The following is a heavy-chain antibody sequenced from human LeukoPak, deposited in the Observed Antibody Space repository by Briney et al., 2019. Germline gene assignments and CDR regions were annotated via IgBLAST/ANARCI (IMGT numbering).Heavy chain of an antibody. CDR1: GFTFSNAW. J-gene: IGHJ4*02. CDR2: IKSKTDGGTT. CDR3: TTLYDYVWGSYHSGY. V-gene: IGHV3-15*07. Sequence: SGGSLRLSCAASGFTFSNAWMNWVRQAPGKGLEWVGRIKSKTDGGTTDYAAPVKGRFTISRDDSKNTLYLQMNSLKTEDTAVYYCTTLYDYVWGSYHSGYWGQGTLVTVSS. D-gene: IGHD3-16*02.